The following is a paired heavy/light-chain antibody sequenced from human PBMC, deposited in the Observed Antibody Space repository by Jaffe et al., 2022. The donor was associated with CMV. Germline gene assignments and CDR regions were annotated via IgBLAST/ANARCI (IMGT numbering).Heavy chain of an antibody. V-gene: IGHV5-10-1*03. Sequence: EVQLVQSGAEVKKPGESLRISCQGSGYNFINYWISWVRQMPGKGLEWMGRVDPSDSYTNYSPSFQGHVTISADKSISTAYLQWSSLKASDTAIYYCARGQGYCSGGTCDHNRFDPWGQGTPVIVSS. CDR1: GYNFINYW. CDR3: ARGQGYCSGGTCDHNRFDP. J-gene: IGHJ5*02. CDR2: VDPSDSYT. D-gene: IGHD2-15*01.
Light chain of an antibody. V-gene: IGKV3-20*01. CDR1: QSVSSDY. Sequence: EIVLTQSPGALSLSPGERATLSCRASQSVSSDYLSWYQQKPGQAPRLLIYGASRRATGIPDRFSGSGSGTDFTLTINRLEAEDFAVYYCQQYGGSLWTFGQGTKVEIK. J-gene: IGKJ1*01. CDR2: GAS. CDR3: QQYGGSLWT.